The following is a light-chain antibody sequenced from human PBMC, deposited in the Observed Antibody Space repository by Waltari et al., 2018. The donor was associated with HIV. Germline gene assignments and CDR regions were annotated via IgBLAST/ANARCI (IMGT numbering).Light chain of an antibody. CDR2: WAS. J-gene: IGKJ1*01. Sequence: IVMAQFPDSLVVSLGDGATVNCKSRQNSLSRSNNKNYVAWDQQKPGQPPKLLTYWASTRESGVPDRFSGSGSGRDFTLTISSLQAEDVAVYYCQQYYSTPWTFGQGTKVEIK. V-gene: IGKV4-1*01. CDR3: QQYYSTPWT. CDR1: QNSLSRSNNKNY.